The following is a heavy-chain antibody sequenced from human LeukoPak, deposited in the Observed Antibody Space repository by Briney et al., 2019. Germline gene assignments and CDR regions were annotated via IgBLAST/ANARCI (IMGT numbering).Heavy chain of an antibody. V-gene: IGHV3-66*01. CDR2: IFRDGTT. Sequence: GGSLRLSCAASGFTVITSYMSWVHQAPGKGLEWVSVIFRDGTTYYADSVKGRFTISRDNSKNTLYLQMNTLRAEDTAMYYCTKTGGPWDWGQGTLVTVSS. D-gene: IGHD7-27*01. CDR1: GFTVITSY. CDR3: TKTGGPWD. J-gene: IGHJ4*02.